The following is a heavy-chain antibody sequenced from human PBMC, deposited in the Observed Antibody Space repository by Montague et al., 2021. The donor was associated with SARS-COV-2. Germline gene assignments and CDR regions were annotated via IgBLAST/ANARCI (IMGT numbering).Heavy chain of an antibody. D-gene: IGHD3-10*01. CDR3: ARGMIRGVTTPFDY. Sequence: SETLSLTCSVSSGPIISSGYYWGWIRQPPGKELEWIGNIYYGGTTYYNPSLQSRGTISVDTSKNHLSLRLSSVTAADTAVYFCARGMIRGVTTPFDYWGQGSQVTVSS. CDR1: SGPIISSGYY. J-gene: IGHJ4*02. CDR2: IYYGGTT. V-gene: IGHV4-39*02.